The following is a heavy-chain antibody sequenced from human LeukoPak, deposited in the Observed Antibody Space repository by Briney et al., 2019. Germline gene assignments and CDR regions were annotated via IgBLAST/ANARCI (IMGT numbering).Heavy chain of an antibody. V-gene: IGHV3-48*04. D-gene: IGHD2-2*01. CDR3: ARDRYCSSTSCQEYFQH. CDR1: GFTFSSYS. Sequence: GGSLRLSCAASGFTFSSYSMNWVRQAPGKGLEWVSYISSSSSTIYYADSVKGRFTISRDNAKNSLYLQMNSLRAEDTAVYYCARDRYCSSTSCQEYFQHWGQGTLVTVSS. CDR2: ISSSSSTI. J-gene: IGHJ1*01.